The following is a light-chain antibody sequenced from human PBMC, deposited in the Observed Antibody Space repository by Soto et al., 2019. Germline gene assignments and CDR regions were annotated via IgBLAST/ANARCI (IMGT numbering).Light chain of an antibody. CDR2: AAF. CDR3: QQYYSYPGT. CDR1: QGISSY. J-gene: IGKJ1*01. Sequence: AIRMTQSPSSLSASTGDRVTITCRASQGISSYLAWYQQKPGKAPKLLVYAAFTLQSGAPSRFSGSGSGTDFTLTISCLQSEDFATYYCQQYYSYPGTFGQGTKVEIK. V-gene: IGKV1-8*01.